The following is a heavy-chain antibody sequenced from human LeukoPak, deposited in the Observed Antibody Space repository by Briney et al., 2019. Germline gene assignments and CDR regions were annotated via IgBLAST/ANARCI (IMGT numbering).Heavy chain of an antibody. J-gene: IGHJ4*02. Sequence: ASVKVSCKASGYTFTSYGISWVRQAPGQGLEWMGWISAYNGNTNYAQKLQGRVTMTTDTSTSTAYIELRSLRSDDTAVYYCARDSYGDYETTDYWGQGTLVTVSS. D-gene: IGHD4-17*01. CDR1: GYTFTSYG. V-gene: IGHV1-18*01. CDR3: ARDSYGDYETTDY. CDR2: ISAYNGNT.